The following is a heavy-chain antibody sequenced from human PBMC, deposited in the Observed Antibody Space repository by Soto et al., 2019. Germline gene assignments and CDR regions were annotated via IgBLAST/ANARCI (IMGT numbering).Heavy chain of an antibody. CDR2: INPNSGGT. D-gene: IGHD3-10*01. V-gene: IGHV1-2*04. CDR1: GYTFTGYY. J-gene: IGHJ6*02. CDR3: ARDQNYYGSEYYCYYGMDV. Sequence: ASVKVSCKASGYTFTGYYMHWVRQAPGQGLEWMGWINPNSGGTNYAQKFQGWVTMTRDTSISTAYMELSRLRSDDTAVYYCARDQNYYGSEYYCYYGMDVWGQGTTVTVSS.